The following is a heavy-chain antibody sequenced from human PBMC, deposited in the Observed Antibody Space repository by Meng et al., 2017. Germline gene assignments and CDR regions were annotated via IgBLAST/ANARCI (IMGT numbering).Heavy chain of an antibody. V-gene: IGHV4-39*07. D-gene: IGHD3-22*01. CDR1: GGSLSSGSYY. Sequence: LPAQESGPDRCRPWDTLSLTCTVSGGSLSSGSYYWGWIRQPPGKGLEWIGSIYYSGSTYYNPSLKSRVTISVDTSKNQFSLKLSSVTAADTAVYYCARICYDSSGCSPYNWFDPWGQGTLVTVSS. CDR2: IYYSGST. CDR3: ARICYDSSGCSPYNWFDP. J-gene: IGHJ5*02.